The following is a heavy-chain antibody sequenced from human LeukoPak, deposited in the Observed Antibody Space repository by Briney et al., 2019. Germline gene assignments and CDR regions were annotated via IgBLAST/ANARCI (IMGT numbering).Heavy chain of an antibody. J-gene: IGHJ4*02. CDR2: IYYSGST. Sequence: SETQSLTCTVSGGFFSSCYWSWIRQPPGTGLEWIGNIYYSGSTNYNPSLKSRVTISVDTSKNQFSLNLTSVTAADAAVYYCARAARGWYFDHWGQGTLVTVSS. CDR1: GGFFSSCY. V-gene: IGHV4-59*01. CDR3: ARAARGWYFDH. D-gene: IGHD3-10*01.